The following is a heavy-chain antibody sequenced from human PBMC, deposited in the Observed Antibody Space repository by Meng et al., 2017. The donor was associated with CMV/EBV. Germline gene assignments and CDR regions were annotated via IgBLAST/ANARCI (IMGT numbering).Heavy chain of an antibody. V-gene: IGHV4-30-4*08. CDR2: IYYSGST. D-gene: IGHD6-25*01. CDR1: GGSISSGDYY. Sequence: QVQLQESGPGLVKPSPXXXXXCXVSGGSISSGDYYWSWIRQPPGKGLEWIGYIYYSGSTYYNPSLKSRVTISVDTSKNQFSLKLSSVTAADTAVYYCARVDEAAEERYYFDYWGQGTLVTVSS. CDR3: ARVDEAAEERYYFDY. J-gene: IGHJ4*02.